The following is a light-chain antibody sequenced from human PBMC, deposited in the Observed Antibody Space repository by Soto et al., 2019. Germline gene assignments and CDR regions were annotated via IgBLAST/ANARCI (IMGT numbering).Light chain of an antibody. CDR2: HNY. V-gene: IGLV1-47*01. Sequence: QSVLTQPPSASRTPGQRVTISCSGSSSNIGSDFVYWYQQLPGTAHKLLIYHNYQRPSGVPDRFSGSKSGTSGSLAISDLRSEDEADYYCSAWDDSLSAYVFGAGTKLTVL. J-gene: IGLJ1*01. CDR3: SAWDDSLSAYV. CDR1: SSNIGSDF.